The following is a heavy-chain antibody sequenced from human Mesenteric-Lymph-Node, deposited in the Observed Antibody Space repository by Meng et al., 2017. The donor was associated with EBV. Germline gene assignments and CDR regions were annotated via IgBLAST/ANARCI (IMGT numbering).Heavy chain of an antibody. J-gene: IGHJ5*02. D-gene: IGHD3-10*01. CDR3: ARVADHYGSGSYDT. CDR2: ISVHTGNT. CDR1: GYTFSSYS. Sequence: QGQLVQSGAEVKKPGASVKVSCKAFGYTFSSYSITWVRQAPGQGLEWMGWISVHTGNTNYAQKLQDRVTMTTDTSTNTAYMELRSLRSDDTAVYFCARVADHYGSGSYDTWGQGTLVTVSS. V-gene: IGHV1-18*01.